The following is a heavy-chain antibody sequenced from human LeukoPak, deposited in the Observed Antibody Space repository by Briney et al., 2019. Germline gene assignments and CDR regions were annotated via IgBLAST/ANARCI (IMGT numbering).Heavy chain of an antibody. Sequence: SETLSLTCTVSGGSISSYYWSWIRQPAGKGLEWIGRIYTSGSTNYNPSLKSRVTMSVDTSKNQFSLSVNSVTAADTAVYYCARCGSNNRGYHYMDDWGKGTTVTVSS. CDR3: ARCGSNNRGYHYMDD. J-gene: IGHJ6*03. CDR2: IYTSGST. D-gene: IGHD2/OR15-2a*01. CDR1: GGSISSYY. V-gene: IGHV4-4*07.